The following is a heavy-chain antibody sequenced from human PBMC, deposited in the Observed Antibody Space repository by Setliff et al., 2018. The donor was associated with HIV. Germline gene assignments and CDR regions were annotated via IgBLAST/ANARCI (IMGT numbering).Heavy chain of an antibody. V-gene: IGHV4-59*11. D-gene: IGHD3-22*01. CDR3: ARFIALGYYDNSGYFDY. J-gene: IGHJ4*02. Sequence: SETLSLTCTVSGGSISSHYWSWIRQPPGKGLEWIGYIYYSGNTNDNPSLKSRVAISVDTSKNQFSLKLSSVTAADTAVYYCARFIALGYYDNSGYFDYWGQGTLVTVSS. CDR1: GGSISSHY. CDR2: IYYSGNT.